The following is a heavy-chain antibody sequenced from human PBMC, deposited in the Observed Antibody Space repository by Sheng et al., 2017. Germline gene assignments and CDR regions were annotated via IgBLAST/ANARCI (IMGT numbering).Heavy chain of an antibody. CDR1: GGSIGTNYY. J-gene: IGHJ5*02. CDR3: VRDMWLVFVAWFDP. CDR2: INYSGST. D-gene: IGHD6-19*01. V-gene: IGHV4-39*07. Sequence: QLQLQESGPGLLKPSETLSLTCTVSGGSIGTNYYWGWIRQSPGKGLEWIGSINYSGSTFYNPSLKSRVTISVDTSKMHFSLNLTSVTAADTALYYCVRDMWLVFVAWFDPWGQGTQVIVSS.